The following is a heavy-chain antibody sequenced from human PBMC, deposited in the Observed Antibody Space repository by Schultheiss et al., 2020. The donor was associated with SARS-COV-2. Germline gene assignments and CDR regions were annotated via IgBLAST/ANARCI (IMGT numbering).Heavy chain of an antibody. J-gene: IGHJ4*02. CDR2: IHDSGST. D-gene: IGHD4-23*01. Sequence: GSLRLSCTVSGVSISSYCWNWIRQPPGKGLEWIGFIHDSGSTNYNPSLTSRVTISVDTSKNQFSLKLTSVTAADTAVYYCARRRSDGNWYLDTWGQGTQVTVSS. CDR1: GVSISSYC. V-gene: IGHV4-59*08. CDR3: ARRRSDGNWYLDT.